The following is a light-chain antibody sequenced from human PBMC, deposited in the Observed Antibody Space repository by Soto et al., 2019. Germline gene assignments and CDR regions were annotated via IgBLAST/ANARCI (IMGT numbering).Light chain of an antibody. CDR3: QQSYSTPFT. CDR2: AAS. V-gene: IGKV1-39*01. J-gene: IGKJ3*01. Sequence: DIKMTQSPSSLSASVGDRVTITCRASQSISSYLNWYQQKPGKAPKLLIYAASSLQSGVPSRFSGSGSGTDFTLTISSLQPEDFATYYCQQSYSTPFTFGPGTKVHIK. CDR1: QSISSY.